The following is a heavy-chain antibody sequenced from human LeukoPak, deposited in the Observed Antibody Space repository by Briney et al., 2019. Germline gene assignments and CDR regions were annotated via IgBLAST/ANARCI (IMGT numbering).Heavy chain of an antibody. D-gene: IGHD2-15*01. CDR2: IYYSGYT. V-gene: IGHV4-59*08. J-gene: IGHJ6*02. Sequence: PSETLSLTSTVSGAAISSHYWSWIRQPPGKGLEWIGYIYYSGYTNYNPSLKSRVTISVDTSKNQFSLKLSSVTAADTAVYYCARRGSGSGGTYAGMDVWGQGTSVTVSS. CDR3: ARRGSGSGGTYAGMDV. CDR1: GAAISSHY.